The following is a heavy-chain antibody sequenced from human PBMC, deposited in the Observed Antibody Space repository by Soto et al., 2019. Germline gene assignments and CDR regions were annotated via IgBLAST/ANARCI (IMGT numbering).Heavy chain of an antibody. D-gene: IGHD3-3*01. CDR2: IKQDGSEK. CDR3: ARDQTYYDFWSGYYPYYGMDV. CDR1: GFTFSSYW. Sequence: LRLSCAASGFTFSSYWMSWVRQAPGKGLEWVANIKQDGSEKYYVGSVKGRFTISRDNAKNSLYLQMNSLRAEDTAVYYCARDQTYYDFWSGYYPYYGMDVWGQGTTVTVSS. J-gene: IGHJ6*02. V-gene: IGHV3-7*03.